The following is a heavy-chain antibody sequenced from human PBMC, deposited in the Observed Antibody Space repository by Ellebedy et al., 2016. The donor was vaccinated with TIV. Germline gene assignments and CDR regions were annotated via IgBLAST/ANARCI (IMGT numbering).Heavy chain of an antibody. CDR2: SKPIFGTT. V-gene: IGHV1-69*13. J-gene: IGHJ6*02. CDR1: GGSFSSFA. CDR3: ASPYRIGINYFYYYGLDV. D-gene: IGHD3-10*01. Sequence: ASVKVSCKPSGGSFSSFAISWVRQAPGQGLEWMGGSKPIFGTTDYAQQFQGRVTITADESTSTAYMELSSLRSEDTAVYYCASPYRIGINYFYYYGLDVWGQGTTVTVSS.